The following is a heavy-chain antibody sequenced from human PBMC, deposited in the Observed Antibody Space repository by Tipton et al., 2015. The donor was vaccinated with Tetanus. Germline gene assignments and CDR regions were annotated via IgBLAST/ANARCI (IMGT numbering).Heavy chain of an antibody. D-gene: IGHD3-22*01. J-gene: IGHJ4*02. Sequence: TLSLTCTVSGGSIGSGKFYWGWIRQPPGKGLEWIGSSYDGGTTQSSPSLKSRVSISVDSSTSQFSLRLASVTAADTAVYYCACGSGYFDSSYHSPLDFWGRGTLVTVSS. CDR1: GGSIGSGKFY. CDR2: SYDGGTT. CDR3: ACGSGYFDSSYHSPLDF. V-gene: IGHV4-39*07.